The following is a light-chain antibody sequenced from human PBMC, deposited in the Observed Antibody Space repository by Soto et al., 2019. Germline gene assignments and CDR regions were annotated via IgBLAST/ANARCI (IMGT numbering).Light chain of an antibody. V-gene: IGLV2-14*01. CDR3: SSYTSSSTLPFV. CDR2: EVS. Sequence: QSALTQPASLSGSPGQSVTISCTGTSSDVGGYNYVSWYQQHPGKAPKIMIYEVSNRPSGVSNRLSGSKSGNTASLTISGLQAEDEADYYCSSYTSSSTLPFVFGTGTKVTVL. CDR1: SSDVGGYNY. J-gene: IGLJ1*01.